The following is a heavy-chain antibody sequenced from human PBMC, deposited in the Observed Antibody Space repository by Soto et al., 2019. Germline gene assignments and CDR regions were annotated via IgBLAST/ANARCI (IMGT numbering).Heavy chain of an antibody. CDR2: ISGSGGST. Sequence: PGGSLRLSCAASGFTFSSYAMSWVRQAPGKGLEWVSAISGSGGSTYYADSVKGRFTISRDNSKNTLYLQMNSLRAEDTAVYYCARGKRDGYGSFDYWGQGTLVTVSS. CDR1: GFTFSSYA. CDR3: ARGKRDGYGSFDY. D-gene: IGHD5-12*01. V-gene: IGHV3-23*01. J-gene: IGHJ4*02.